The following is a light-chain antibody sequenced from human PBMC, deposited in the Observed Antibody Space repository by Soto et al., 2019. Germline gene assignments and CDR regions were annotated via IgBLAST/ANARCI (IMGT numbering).Light chain of an antibody. V-gene: IGKV1-27*01. J-gene: IGKJ2*01. CDR3: QKYNSAPNT. CDR2: GAS. CDR1: QDISNY. Sequence: DIQMTQSPSSLSASVGDRVTITCRASQDISNYLAWYQQKPGKVPKLLIYGASTLRAGVQSRFSGSGSGTVFTLIINSLQPEDVATYYCQKYNSAPNTFGRGTRLEIK.